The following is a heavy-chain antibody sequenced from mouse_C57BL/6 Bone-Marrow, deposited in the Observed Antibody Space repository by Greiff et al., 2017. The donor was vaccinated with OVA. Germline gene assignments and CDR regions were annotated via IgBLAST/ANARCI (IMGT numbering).Heavy chain of an antibody. CDR1: GYTFTSYW. Sequence: VQLQQPGAELVKPGASVKLSCKASGYTFTSYWMHWVKQRHGRGLEWIGRIDPNSGGTKYNEQFKSTATLTVDKPSSTAYMQLSRLRAEDSADKKSARGLRGTWYDMEYWGQGTAVTVAS. D-gene: IGHD2-4*01. CDR2: IDPNSGGT. J-gene: IGHJ4*01. V-gene: IGHV1-72*01. CDR3: ARGLRGTWYDMEY.